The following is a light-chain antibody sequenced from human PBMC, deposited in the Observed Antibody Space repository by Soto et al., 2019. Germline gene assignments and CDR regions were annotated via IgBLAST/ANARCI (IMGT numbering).Light chain of an antibody. J-gene: IGKJ1*01. CDR1: QSISSY. Sequence: DIQMTQSPSSLSASVGDRVTITCRASQSISSYLNWYQQKPGKAPKLLIYAASSLQSGVPSRFSGSGSGTDFTLTISSLQPEDFATYYCQQSYSTPVTFGHGTKV. CDR3: QQSYSTPVT. CDR2: AAS. V-gene: IGKV1-39*01.